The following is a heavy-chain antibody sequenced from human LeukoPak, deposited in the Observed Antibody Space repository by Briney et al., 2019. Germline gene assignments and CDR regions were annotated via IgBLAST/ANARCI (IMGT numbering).Heavy chain of an antibody. J-gene: IGHJ1*01. CDR3: ARVDTYCGGDCSLGYFQH. V-gene: IGHV1-18*01. CDR2: ISAYNGNT. Sequence: ASVKVSCKASGYTFTSYGISWVRQAPGQGLEWMGWISAYNGNTNYAQKLQGRVTMTTDTSTSTAYMELRSLRSDDTAVYYCARVDTYCGGDCSLGYFQHWGQGTLVTVSS. CDR1: GYTFTSYG. D-gene: IGHD2-21*02.